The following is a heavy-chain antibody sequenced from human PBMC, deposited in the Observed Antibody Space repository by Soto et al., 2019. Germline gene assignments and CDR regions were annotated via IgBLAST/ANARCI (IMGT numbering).Heavy chain of an antibody. D-gene: IGHD2-2*01. J-gene: IGHJ3*02. CDR1: GGSFPGYY. CDR3: ARGYCSSTSCPQDAFDI. V-gene: IGHV4-34*01. Sequence: LQPWGAGLLTPSETLSLTCAVYGGSFPGYYSSWIRKPPRKGLEWIGEINHSGSTNYNPSLKSRVTISVDTSKNQFSLKLSSVTAADTAVYYCARGYCSSTSCPQDAFDIWGQGTMVTVSS. CDR2: INHSGST.